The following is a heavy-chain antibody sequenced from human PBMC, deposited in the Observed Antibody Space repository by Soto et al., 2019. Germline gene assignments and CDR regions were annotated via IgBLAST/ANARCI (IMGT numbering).Heavy chain of an antibody. CDR3: APRKYGSFNIGAFDI. Sequence: EVQLVESGGGLVQPGGSLRLSCAASGISFSTYEMNWVRQAPGKGLEWVSYISKSGIDIYYADSVKGRFTISRDNANNSLYLQMNSLRAEDTAVYYCAPRKYGSFNIGAFDIWGQGTMVTVSS. J-gene: IGHJ3*02. V-gene: IGHV3-48*03. D-gene: IGHD1-26*01. CDR2: ISKSGIDI. CDR1: GISFSTYE.